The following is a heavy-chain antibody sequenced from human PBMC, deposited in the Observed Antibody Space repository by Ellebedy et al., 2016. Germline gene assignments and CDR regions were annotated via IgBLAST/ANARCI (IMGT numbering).Heavy chain of an antibody. J-gene: IGHJ4*02. D-gene: IGHD4-17*01. Sequence: GESLKISXAASGFTFSSYTMNWVRQAPGKGLVWVSRINSDGRSTTYADSVKGRFTISRDNAKNTVYLQMNSLRAEDTAVYYCSREATTVTGNLDYWGQGTLVTVSS. CDR2: INSDGRST. CDR3: SREATTVTGNLDY. CDR1: GFTFSSYT. V-gene: IGHV3-74*01.